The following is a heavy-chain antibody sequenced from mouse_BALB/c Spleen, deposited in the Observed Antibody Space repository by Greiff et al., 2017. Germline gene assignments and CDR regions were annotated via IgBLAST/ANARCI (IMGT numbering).Heavy chain of an antibody. V-gene: IGHV1-14*01. Sequence: EVQLQESGPELVKPGASVKMSCKASGYTFTSYVMHWVKQKPGQGLEWIGYINPYNDGTKYNEKFKGKATLTSDKSSSTAYMELSSLTSEDSAVYYCAREGSTLYYYAMDYWGQGTSVTVSS. CDR1: GYTFTSYV. CDR2: INPYNDGT. J-gene: IGHJ4*01. CDR3: AREGSTLYYYAMDY.